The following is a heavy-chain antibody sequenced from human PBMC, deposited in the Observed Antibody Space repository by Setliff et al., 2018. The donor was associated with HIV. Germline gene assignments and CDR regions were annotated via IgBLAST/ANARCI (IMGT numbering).Heavy chain of an antibody. CDR2: FDPEDGET. CDR3: ATRPRDDFWSGFDY. V-gene: IGHV1-24*01. Sequence: ASVKVSCKVSGYTLTKLSIHWVRQGPGKGLEWMGGFDPEDGETIYAQKFQGRVTMTEDTSIDTAYMGMSSLRSEDTAVYYCATRPRDDFWSGFDYWGRGTLVTVSS. J-gene: IGHJ4*02. D-gene: IGHD3-3*01. CDR1: GYTLTKLS.